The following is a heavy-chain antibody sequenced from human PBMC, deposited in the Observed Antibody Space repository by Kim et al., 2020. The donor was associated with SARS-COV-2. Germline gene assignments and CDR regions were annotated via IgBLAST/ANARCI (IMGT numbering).Heavy chain of an antibody. Sequence: ASVKVSCKASGYTFTSYYMHWVRQAPGQGLEWMGIINPSGGSTSYAQKFQGRVTMTRDTSTSTVYMELSSLRSEDTAVYYCARETVTTLPYYYYGMDVWGQGTTVTVSS. J-gene: IGHJ6*02. V-gene: IGHV1-46*01. CDR1: GYTFTSYY. CDR3: ARETVTTLPYYYYGMDV. D-gene: IGHD4-4*01. CDR2: INPSGGST.